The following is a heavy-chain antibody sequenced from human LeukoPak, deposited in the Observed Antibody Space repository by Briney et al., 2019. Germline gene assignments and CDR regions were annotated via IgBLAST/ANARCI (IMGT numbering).Heavy chain of an antibody. CDR2: IYYSGST. Sequence: SETLSLTCTVSGGSISSGGYYWSWICQHPGKGLEWIGYIYYSGSTYYNPSLKSRVTISVDTSKNQFSLKLSSVTAADTAVYYCAIAAAGHWFDPWGQGTLVTVSS. CDR3: AIAAAGHWFDP. V-gene: IGHV4-31*03. J-gene: IGHJ5*02. CDR1: GGSISSGGYY. D-gene: IGHD6-13*01.